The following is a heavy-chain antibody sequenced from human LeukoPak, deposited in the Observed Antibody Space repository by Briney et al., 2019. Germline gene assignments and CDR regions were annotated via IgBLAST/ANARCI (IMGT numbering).Heavy chain of an antibody. D-gene: IGHD4-17*01. CDR2: INPNSGNT. CDR1: GYTFTSYD. Sequence: ASVKVSCKASGYTFTSYDINWVRQATGQGLEGMGWINPNSGNTGYAQKFQGRVTTTLNTSISTAYMELSSLISEDTAVYYCARESKAYYGDYPEFDYWGQGTLVTVSS. CDR3: ARESKAYYGDYPEFDY. J-gene: IGHJ4*02. V-gene: IGHV1-8*01.